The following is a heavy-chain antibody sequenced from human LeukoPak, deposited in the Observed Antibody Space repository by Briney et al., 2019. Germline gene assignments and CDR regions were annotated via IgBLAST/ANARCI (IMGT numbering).Heavy chain of an antibody. D-gene: IGHD1-1*01. V-gene: IGHV3-30*02. Sequence: GGSLRLSCAASGFTFSSYGMHWVRQAPGKGLEWVAFIRYDGSNKYYADSVKGRFTISRDNSMNRLYLQMNSLSADDTAVYYCTKNSGNGGPNRFDPWGQGTLVTVSS. CDR3: TKNSGNGGPNRFDP. CDR2: IRYDGSNK. CDR1: GFTFSSYG. J-gene: IGHJ5*02.